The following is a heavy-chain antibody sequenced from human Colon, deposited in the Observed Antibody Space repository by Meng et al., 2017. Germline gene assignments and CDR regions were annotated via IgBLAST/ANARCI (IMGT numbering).Heavy chain of an antibody. CDR3: ARTLRDYGKIDY. CDR1: GGSISSGGYY. Sequence: QVQLQGSGPGLVKPSQPLSLTCTVSGGSISSGGYYWTWIRQHPGKGLEWIGYIYHSGTTYYNPSLKSRVTISVDTSENQFSLNLRSVTAADTAVYFCARTLRDYGKIDYWGQGTLVTVSS. CDR2: IYHSGTT. D-gene: IGHD4-17*01. V-gene: IGHV4-31*03. J-gene: IGHJ4*02.